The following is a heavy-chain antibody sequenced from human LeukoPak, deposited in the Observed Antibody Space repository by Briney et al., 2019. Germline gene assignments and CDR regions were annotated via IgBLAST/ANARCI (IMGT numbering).Heavy chain of an antibody. V-gene: IGHV4-4*07. D-gene: IGHD3-10*01. Sequence: SETLSLTCTVSGGSISSYYWSWIRQPAGKGLEWIGRIYTSGSTNYNPSLKSRVTISVDTSKNQFSLKLSSVTAADTAVYYCAREGIMVRGVSIFYYFDYWGQGTLVTVSS. J-gene: IGHJ4*02. CDR3: AREGIMVRGVSIFYYFDY. CDR2: IYTSGST. CDR1: GGSISSYY.